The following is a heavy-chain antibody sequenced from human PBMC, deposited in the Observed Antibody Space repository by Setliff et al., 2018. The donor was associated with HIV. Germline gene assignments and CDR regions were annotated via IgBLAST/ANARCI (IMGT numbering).Heavy chain of an antibody. CDR1: GFSFSTYA. V-gene: IGHV3-30*04. CDR2: ISYDGSSE. D-gene: IGHD3-10*01. Sequence: GGSLRLSCAASGFSFSTYAMHWVRQAPGKGLEWVSVISYDGSSESYADSVKGRFTISRDNSKNTLYLQMNSLGPEETAVYYCARARTGVTMVRGAMSFWGQGTLVTV. J-gene: IGHJ4*02. CDR3: ARARTGVTMVRGAMSF.